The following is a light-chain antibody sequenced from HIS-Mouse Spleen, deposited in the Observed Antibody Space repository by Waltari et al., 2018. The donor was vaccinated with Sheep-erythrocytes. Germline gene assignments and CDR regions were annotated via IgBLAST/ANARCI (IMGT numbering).Light chain of an antibody. CDR2: QVS. CDR1: SRDVGAYNY. J-gene: IGLJ1*01. V-gene: IGLV2-11*01. CDR3: CSYAGSYNHV. Sequence: QSALTQPRSVSGSPGQSVTISCTGTSRDVGAYNYVSWYQQHPGKAPKLMIYQVSKRPSGVPDRFSGSKSGNTASLTISGLQAEDEADYYCCSYAGSYNHVFATGTKVTVL.